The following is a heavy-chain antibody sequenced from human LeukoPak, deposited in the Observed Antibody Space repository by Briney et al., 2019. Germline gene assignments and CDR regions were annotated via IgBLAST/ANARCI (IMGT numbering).Heavy chain of an antibody. D-gene: IGHD6-19*01. CDR3: ARDPSGAVAGTFWYDY. Sequence: ASVKVSCKASGYTFTSYGISWVRQAPGQGLEWMGWISAYNGNTNYAQKLQGRVTMTTDTSTSTAYMELRSLRSDDTAVYYCARDPSGAVAGTFWYDYWGQGTLVTVSS. J-gene: IGHJ4*02. CDR2: ISAYNGNT. V-gene: IGHV1-18*01. CDR1: GYTFTSYG.